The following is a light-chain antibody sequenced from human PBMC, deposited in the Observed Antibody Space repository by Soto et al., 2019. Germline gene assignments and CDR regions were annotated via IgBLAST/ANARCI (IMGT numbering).Light chain of an antibody. V-gene: IGKV3-11*01. Sequence: ETVLTQSPATLSLSPGDRATLSCRASRRVSSYLAWYQQKAGQAPRLLIYGASSRATGIPDRFSVSGSGTDFTLTISRLEPEDFGVYYCQQRGSWPPTFGQGTRLEIK. CDR1: RRVSSY. J-gene: IGKJ5*01. CDR2: GAS. CDR3: QQRGSWPPT.